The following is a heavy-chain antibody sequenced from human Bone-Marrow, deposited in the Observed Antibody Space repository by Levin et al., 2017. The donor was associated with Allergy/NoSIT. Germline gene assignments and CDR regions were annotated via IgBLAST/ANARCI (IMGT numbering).Heavy chain of an antibody. CDR1: GYDFSNYW. CDR2: IYPGDSDI. D-gene: IGHD4-23*01. Sequence: GESLKISCKDSGYDFSNYWIGWVRQMPGKGLEWMGIIYPGDSDIRYSPSFQGQVTISADKSINTAYLQWRSLKASDTAMYYCARPLGGLWTHFDYWGQGTLVTVSS. V-gene: IGHV5-51*01. CDR3: ARPLGGLWTHFDY. J-gene: IGHJ4*02.